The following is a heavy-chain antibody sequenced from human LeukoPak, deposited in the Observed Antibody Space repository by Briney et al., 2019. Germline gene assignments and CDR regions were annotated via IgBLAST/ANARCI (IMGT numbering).Heavy chain of an antibody. D-gene: IGHD5-18*01. Sequence: ASVKVSCKASGYTFISYYMHWVRQAPGQGLEWMGLINPTGGSTGYAQKFQGRVTMTRDMSTSTDYMELSSLRSEDTAIYYCARGRKYTSGYRVTELGSGYSDYWGQGTLVTVSS. J-gene: IGHJ4*02. CDR3: ARGRKYTSGYRVTELGSGYSDY. CDR2: INPTGGST. V-gene: IGHV1-46*01. CDR1: GYTFISYY.